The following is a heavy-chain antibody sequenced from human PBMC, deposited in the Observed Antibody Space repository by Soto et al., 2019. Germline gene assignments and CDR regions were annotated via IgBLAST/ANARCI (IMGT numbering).Heavy chain of an antibody. J-gene: IGHJ6*02. Sequence: SETLSLTCTVSGGSISSYYWSWIRQPPGKGLEWIGYIYYSGSTNYNPSLKSRATISVDTSKNQFSLKLSSVTAADTAVYYCARDGVVANYGVDVWGQGTTVTVSS. CDR3: ARDGVVANYGVDV. CDR2: IYYSGST. CDR1: GGSISSYY. V-gene: IGHV4-59*01. D-gene: IGHD3-3*01.